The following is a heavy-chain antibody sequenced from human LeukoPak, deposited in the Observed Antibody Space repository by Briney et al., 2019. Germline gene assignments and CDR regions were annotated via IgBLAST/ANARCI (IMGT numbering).Heavy chain of an antibody. J-gene: IGHJ4*02. V-gene: IGHV3-21*01. CDR1: GFTFSSYT. CDR3: ALAGYYENSGFDF. Sequence: GGSLRLSCAASGFTFSSYTMNWVRQAPGKGLEWVSSINRSNDYKYYADSVKGRFTISRDNTKSSLFLQMSGLRAEDTAVYYCALAGYYENSGFDFRGQGSLVTVSS. D-gene: IGHD3-22*01. CDR2: INRSNDYK.